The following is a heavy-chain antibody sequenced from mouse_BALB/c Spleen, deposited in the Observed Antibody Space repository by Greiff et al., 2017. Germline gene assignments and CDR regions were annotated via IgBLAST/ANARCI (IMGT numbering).Heavy chain of an antibody. Sequence: EVKLMESGPELVKPGASVKISCKASGYSFTGYFMNWVKQSHGKSLEWIGRINPYNGDTFYNQKFKGKATLTVDKSSSTAHMELLSLTSEDSAVYYCGRGDYYGSPYFDYWGQGTTLTVSS. V-gene: IGHV1-37*01. CDR1: GYSFTGYF. CDR2: INPYNGDT. J-gene: IGHJ2*01. CDR3: GRGDYYGSPYFDY. D-gene: IGHD1-1*01.